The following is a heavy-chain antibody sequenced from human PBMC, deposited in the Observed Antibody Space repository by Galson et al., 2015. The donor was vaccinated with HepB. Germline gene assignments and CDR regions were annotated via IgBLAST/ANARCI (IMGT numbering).Heavy chain of an antibody. D-gene: IGHD4-17*01. CDR2: ISANNGNT. J-gene: IGHJ4*02. CDR1: AYTFSSYG. V-gene: IGHV1-18*01. CDR3: ARPTHDYGDYGQLNYFDY. Sequence: SVKVSCKASAYTFSSYGVSWVRQAPGQGLEWMGWISANNGNTNYAQKLQGRVTMTTDTSTSTAYMELRSLRSDDTAVYYCARPTHDYGDYGQLNYFDYWGQGTLVTVSS.